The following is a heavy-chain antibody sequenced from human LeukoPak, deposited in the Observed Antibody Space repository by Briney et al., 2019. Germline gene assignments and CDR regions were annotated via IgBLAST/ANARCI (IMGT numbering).Heavy chain of an antibody. CDR1: GFTFTTYG. CDR3: AKDSHWILFDD. J-gene: IGHJ4*02. D-gene: IGHD2-2*03. V-gene: IGHV3-23*01. CDR2: IGGSGTRT. Sequence: GGSLRLSCSASGFTFTTYGMNWVRQAPRKGLEWVSGIGGSGTRTYYADSVKGRFTISRENSKNTLYLQMNSLREEETAVYYCAKDSHWILFDDWGEGTLVTVSS.